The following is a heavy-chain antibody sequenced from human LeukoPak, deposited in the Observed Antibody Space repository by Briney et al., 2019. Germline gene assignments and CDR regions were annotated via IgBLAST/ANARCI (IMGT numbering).Heavy chain of an antibody. D-gene: IGHD6-19*01. CDR1: GGSVSSGSYY. Sequence: KASETLSLTCTVSGGSVSSGSYYWSWIRQPPGKGLEWIGYIYYSGSTSYNPSLKSRVTISVDTSKNQFSLKLSSVTAADTAVYYCASAPGGGWYYFDYWGQGTLVTVSS. CDR2: IYYSGST. J-gene: IGHJ4*02. CDR3: ASAPGGGWYYFDY. V-gene: IGHV4-61*01.